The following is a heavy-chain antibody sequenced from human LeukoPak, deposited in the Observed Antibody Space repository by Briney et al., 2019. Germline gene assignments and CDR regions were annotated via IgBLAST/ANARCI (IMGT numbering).Heavy chain of an antibody. V-gene: IGHV1-2*02. CDR2: INPNSGGT. Sequence: GASVKVSCKASGYTFTGYYMHWVRQAPGKGLEWMGWINPNSGGTNYAQKFQGRVTMTRDTSISTAYMELSRLRSDDTAVYYCARSLFIAAAGTQPNYWGQGTLVTVSS. D-gene: IGHD6-13*01. CDR1: GYTFTGYY. J-gene: IGHJ4*02. CDR3: ARSLFIAAAGTQPNY.